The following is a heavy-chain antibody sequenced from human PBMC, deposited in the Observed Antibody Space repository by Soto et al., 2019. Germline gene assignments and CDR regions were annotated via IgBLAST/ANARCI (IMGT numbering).Heavy chain of an antibody. CDR2: ISSRGTTM. CDR1: GFSSSSYA. Sequence: DVQLVETGGGLVQPGGSLCFSGDRSGFSSSSYAINWVRQAPGKGLDRFSFISSRGTTMSYADSVEGRFTTSRDNGQNSLFRQMESLRDEDTAVYYCVRMGFCSGASCNHYFYYYAMDVWGQGATVIVSS. V-gene: IGHV3-48*02. J-gene: IGHJ6*02. CDR3: VRMGFCSGASCNHYFYYYAMDV. D-gene: IGHD2-15*01.